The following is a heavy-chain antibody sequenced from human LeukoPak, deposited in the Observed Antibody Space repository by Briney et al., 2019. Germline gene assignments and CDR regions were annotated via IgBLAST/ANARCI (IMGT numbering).Heavy chain of an antibody. J-gene: IGHJ4*02. D-gene: IGHD5-12*01. CDR1: VGTFSIYA. V-gene: IGHV1-69*06. Sequence: AVKVSSKSSVGTFSIYATSWVRQAPGQGLEWMGRIIPIFGTANYAQKFQGRVTITADKSTSTAYMELSSLRSEDTAVYYCARHLDIGDTTLIDYWGQGTLVTVSS. CDR3: ARHLDIGDTTLIDY. CDR2: IIPIFGTA.